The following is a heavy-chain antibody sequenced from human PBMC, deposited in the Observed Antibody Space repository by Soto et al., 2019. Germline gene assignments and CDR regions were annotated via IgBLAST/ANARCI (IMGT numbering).Heavy chain of an antibody. CDR1: GGSFSGYY. J-gene: IGHJ4*02. CDR2: INHSGST. D-gene: IGHD3-22*01. CDR3: ARGYDSLLTDY. Sequence: PWENLSLTCGVYGGSFSGYYWSWIRQPPGKGLEWIGEINHSGSTNYNPSLKSRVTISVDTSKKQFSLKLSSVTAADTAVYYCARGYDSLLTDYWGQGNLVTVSA. V-gene: IGHV4-34*01.